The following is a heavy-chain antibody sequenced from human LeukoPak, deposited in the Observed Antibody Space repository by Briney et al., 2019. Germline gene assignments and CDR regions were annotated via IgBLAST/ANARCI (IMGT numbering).Heavy chain of an antibody. Sequence: ASVKVSCKASGYTFTSYYMHWVRQAPGQGLEWMGLINPTGGSAGYAQKFQGRVTMTRDMSTSTAYMELSSLRSEDTAVYYCARGYRYSSWYGYWGQGTLVTVSS. CDR3: ARGYRYSSWYGY. CDR1: GYTFTSYY. D-gene: IGHD6-13*01. CDR2: INPTGGSA. V-gene: IGHV1-46*01. J-gene: IGHJ4*02.